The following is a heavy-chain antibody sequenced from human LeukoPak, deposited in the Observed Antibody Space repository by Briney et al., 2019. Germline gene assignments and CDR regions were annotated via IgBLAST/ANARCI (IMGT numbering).Heavy chain of an antibody. Sequence: GGSLRLSCAASGFTFSSYGMHWVRQAPGKGLEWVAVISYDGSNKYYADSVKGRFTISRDNSKNTLYLQMNSLRAEDTAVYYCAERGDGYTNAEYFQHWGQGTLVTVSS. J-gene: IGHJ1*01. CDR3: AERGDGYTNAEYFQH. V-gene: IGHV3-30*18. CDR1: GFTFSSYG. D-gene: IGHD5-24*01. CDR2: ISYDGSNK.